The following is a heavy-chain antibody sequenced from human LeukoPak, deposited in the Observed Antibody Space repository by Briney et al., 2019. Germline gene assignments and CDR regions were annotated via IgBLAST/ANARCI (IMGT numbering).Heavy chain of an antibody. CDR3: AKKMTITGWLYYFDY. CDR1: GFTFSTYA. J-gene: IGHJ4*02. V-gene: IGHV3-23*01. CDR2: ISDSGDST. D-gene: IGHD5-24*01. Sequence: PGRSLRLSCAASGFTFSTYAMYWVRQAPGRGLEWVSAISDSGDSTYYADSVKGRFTVSRDNSKNTLYLQMNSLRAEDTAVYYCAKKMTITGWLYYFDYWGQGTLVTVSS.